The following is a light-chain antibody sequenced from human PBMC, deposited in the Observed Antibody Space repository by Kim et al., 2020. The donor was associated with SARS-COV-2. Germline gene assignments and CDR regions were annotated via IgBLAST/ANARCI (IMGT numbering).Light chain of an antibody. CDR1: QSIDGD. CDR3: QQYNSRPRT. J-gene: IGKJ1*01. V-gene: IGKV3-15*01. Sequence: ASPGERATLACRASQSIDGDLAWYQQRPGQAPRLLIYGTSIRAIGVPARFSVSGSGTEFTLTISSLQSEDFAVYYCQQYNSRPRTFGQGTRVDIK. CDR2: GTS.